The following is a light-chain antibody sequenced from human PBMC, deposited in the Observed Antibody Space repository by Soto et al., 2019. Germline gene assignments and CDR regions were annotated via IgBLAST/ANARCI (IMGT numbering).Light chain of an antibody. CDR3: QQYNSYSRT. J-gene: IGKJ1*01. Sequence: DIQMTQSPSTLSASVGDRVIVTCRASQSISSWLAWYQQKPGKAPKLLIHDASSLQSGVPSRFSGSGSGTEFTLTISSLQPDDFATYYCQQYNSYSRTFGRGTKV. CDR2: DAS. V-gene: IGKV1-5*01. CDR1: QSISSW.